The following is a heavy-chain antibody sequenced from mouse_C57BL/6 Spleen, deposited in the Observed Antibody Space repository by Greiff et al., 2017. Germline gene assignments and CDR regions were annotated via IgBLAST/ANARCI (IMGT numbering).Heavy chain of an antibody. Sequence: VQLQQSGPELVKPGASVKISCKASGYTFTDYYMNWVKQSHGKSLEWIGDINPNNGGTSYNQKFKGKATLTVDKSSSTAYMELRSLTSEDSAVYYCARGTTVGWDYWGQGTTLTVSS. J-gene: IGHJ2*01. CDR1: GYTFTDYY. D-gene: IGHD1-1*01. V-gene: IGHV1-26*01. CDR3: ARGTTVGWDY. CDR2: INPNNGGT.